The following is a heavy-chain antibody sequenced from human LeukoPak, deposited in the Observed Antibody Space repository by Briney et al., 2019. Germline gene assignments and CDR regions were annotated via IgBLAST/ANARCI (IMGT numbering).Heavy chain of an antibody. V-gene: IGHV1-3*01. J-gene: IGHJ3*02. D-gene: IGHD2-2*01. CDR3: ARESVVVPAAMDTALDI. CDR1: GGTFTSYA. Sequence: GASVKVSCKASGGTFTSYAMHWVRQAPGQRLEWVGWINAGNGNTKYSQKFQGRVTITRDTSASTAYMELSSLRSEGTAVYYCARESVVVPAAMDTALDIWGQGTMVTVSS. CDR2: INAGNGNT.